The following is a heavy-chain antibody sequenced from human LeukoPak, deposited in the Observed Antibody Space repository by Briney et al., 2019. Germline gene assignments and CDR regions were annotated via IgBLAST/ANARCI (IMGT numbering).Heavy chain of an antibody. CDR3: AREWSEHYYYDSSGYFI. D-gene: IGHD3-22*01. Sequence: GGSLRLSCAASGFTFSSYSMNWVRQAPGKGLEWVSSISSSSSYIYYAGSVKGRFTISGDNAKNSLYLQMNSLRAEDTAVYYCAREWSEHYYYDSSGYFIWGQGTLVTVSS. CDR1: GFTFSSYS. CDR2: ISSSSSYI. V-gene: IGHV3-21*01. J-gene: IGHJ4*02.